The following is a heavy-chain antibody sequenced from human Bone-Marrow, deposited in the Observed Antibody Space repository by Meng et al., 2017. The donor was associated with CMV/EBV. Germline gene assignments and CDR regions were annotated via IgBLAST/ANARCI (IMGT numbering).Heavy chain of an antibody. J-gene: IGHJ6*02. Sequence: SETLSLTCTVSGGSISSSSYYWGWIRQPPGKGLEWIGSIYYSGSTYYNPSLKSRVTISVDTSKNQFSLKLSSVTAADTAVYYCARLDASIVVVPAAIWGRIHFGMDVWGQGTTVTVSS. CDR1: GGSISSSSYY. V-gene: IGHV4-39*01. CDR2: IYYSGST. CDR3: ARLDASIVVVPAAIWGRIHFGMDV. D-gene: IGHD2-2*01.